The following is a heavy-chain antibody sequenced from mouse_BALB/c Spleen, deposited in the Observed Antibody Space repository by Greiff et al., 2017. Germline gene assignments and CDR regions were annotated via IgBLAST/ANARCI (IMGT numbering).Heavy chain of an antibody. Sequence: VQLVESGAELVRPGTSVKVSCKASGYAFTNYLIEWVKQRPGQGLEWIGVINPGSGGTNYNEKFKGKATLTADKSSSTAYMQLSSLTSDDSAVYFCARGASYGPYAMDYWGQGTSVTVSS. CDR3: ARGASYGPYAMDY. J-gene: IGHJ4*01. V-gene: IGHV1-54*01. D-gene: IGHD2-10*02. CDR2: INPGSGGT. CDR1: GYAFTNYL.